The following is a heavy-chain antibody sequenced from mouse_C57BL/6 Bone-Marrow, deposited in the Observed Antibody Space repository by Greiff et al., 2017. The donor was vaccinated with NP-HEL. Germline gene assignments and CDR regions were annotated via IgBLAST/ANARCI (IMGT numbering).Heavy chain of an antibody. J-gene: IGHJ3*01. D-gene: IGHD1-1*01. CDR3: ARLDYGSSFAY. Sequence: QLQQSVAELVPPFSSFPFSFPSSFFNIKNPYIHFFNHSPEQGLEWIGRIDPANGNTKYAPKFQGKATITADTSSNTAYLQLSSLTSEDTAIYYCARLDYGSSFAYWGQGTLVTVSA. CDR1: FFNIKNPY. V-gene: IGHV14-3*01. CDR2: IDPANGNT.